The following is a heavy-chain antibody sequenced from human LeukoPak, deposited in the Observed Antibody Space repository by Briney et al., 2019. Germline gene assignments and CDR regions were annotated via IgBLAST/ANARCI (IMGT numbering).Heavy chain of an antibody. CDR1: GFTFSNYN. CDR3: AREAGTGERWYFDL. D-gene: IGHD7-27*01. CDR2: ISSTSGSI. V-gene: IGHV3-21*01. Sequence: GGSLRLSCAASGFTFSNYNMNWVRQAPGKGLEWVSSISSTSGSIYYADSVKGRFTISRDNAKNSLDLQMNSLRAEDTAVYYCAREAGTGERWYFDLWGRGTLVTVSS. J-gene: IGHJ2*01.